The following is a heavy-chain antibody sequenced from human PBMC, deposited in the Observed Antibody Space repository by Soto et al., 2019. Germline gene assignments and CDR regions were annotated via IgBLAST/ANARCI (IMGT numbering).Heavy chain of an antibody. V-gene: IGHV4-61*01. Sequence: LSLTCTVSGGFVNSDTHSWSWIRQTPGKRLEWIGFIYSGGSTKNPSLRSRVTMSVDTSKNQFSLKLRSVIVADTAVYHCARFVRSCSSTTCSTRADVWGQGITVTVSS. D-gene: IGHD2-2*01. J-gene: IGHJ6*02. CDR3: ARFVRSCSSTTCSTRADV. CDR1: GGFVNSDTHS. CDR2: IYSGGST.